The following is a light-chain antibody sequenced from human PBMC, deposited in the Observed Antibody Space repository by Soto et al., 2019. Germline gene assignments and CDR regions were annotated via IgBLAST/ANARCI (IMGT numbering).Light chain of an antibody. Sequence: QSALTQPASVSGSPGQSITISCTGTSSDVVGYNYVSWYQQHPGKAPKLMIYDVSNRPSGVSNRFSGSKSGNTASLTISGLQAEDDADYYCSSYTRSSTVVFGGGTKLTVL. CDR2: DVS. J-gene: IGLJ2*01. CDR1: SSDVVGYNY. CDR3: SSYTRSSTVV. V-gene: IGLV2-14*03.